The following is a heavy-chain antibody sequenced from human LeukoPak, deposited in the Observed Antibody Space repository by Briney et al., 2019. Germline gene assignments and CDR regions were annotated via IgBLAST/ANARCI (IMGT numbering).Heavy chain of an antibody. J-gene: IGHJ5*02. V-gene: IGHV1-18*01. CDR2: INTYNGNT. CDR3: ARVYANWVDP. D-gene: IGHD5/OR15-5a*01. CDR1: GYTFPSNG. Sequence: ASVKVSCKASGYTFPSNGISWVRQAPGQGLEWMGWINTYNGNTKYAQKLQGRLTMTTDTSTSTAYMELRSLRSDDTAVYYCARVYANWVDPWGQGTLVTVPS.